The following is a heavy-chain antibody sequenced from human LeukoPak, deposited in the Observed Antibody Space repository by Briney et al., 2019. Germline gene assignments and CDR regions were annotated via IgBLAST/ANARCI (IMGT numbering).Heavy chain of an antibody. CDR1: GGSISSGGYY. J-gene: IGHJ3*02. CDR3: ARFVVVPAAIGTRAFDI. D-gene: IGHD2-2*02. CDR2: IYHSGST. V-gene: IGHV4-30-2*01. Sequence: SQTLSLTCTVSGGSISSGGYYWSRIRQPPGKGLEWIGYIYHSGSTYYNPSLKSRVTISVDRSKNQFSLKLSSVTAADTAVYYCARFVVVPAAIGTRAFDIWGQGTMVTVSS.